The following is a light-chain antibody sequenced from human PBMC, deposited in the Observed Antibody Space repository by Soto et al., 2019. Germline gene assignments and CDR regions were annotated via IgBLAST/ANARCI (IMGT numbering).Light chain of an antibody. CDR3: KQCGSSPTT. CDR2: CAS. CDR1: QSVSSSF. Sequence: EIVLTQSPGTLSLSPGERATLSCRASQSVSSSFLAWYQQKPGQSPRLLIYCASSRATGIPVRLSGSGSRKDITLTLSRLEPEDFAVYYCKQCGSSPTTFGQGTRLEF. V-gene: IGKV3-20*01. J-gene: IGKJ5*01.